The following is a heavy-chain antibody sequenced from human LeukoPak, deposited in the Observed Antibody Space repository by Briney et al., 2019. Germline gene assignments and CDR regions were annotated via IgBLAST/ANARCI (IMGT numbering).Heavy chain of an antibody. D-gene: IGHD6-13*01. CDR2: INPNSGGT. Sequence: ASVKVSCKASGYTFTGYYMHWVRQAPGQGLEWMGWINPNSGGTNYAQKFQGRVTMTRDTSISTAYMELSRLRSDDTAVYYCARVRGIAAAVGYWGQGTLVTVSS. CDR3: ARVRGIAAAVGY. CDR1: GYTFTGYY. J-gene: IGHJ4*02. V-gene: IGHV1-2*02.